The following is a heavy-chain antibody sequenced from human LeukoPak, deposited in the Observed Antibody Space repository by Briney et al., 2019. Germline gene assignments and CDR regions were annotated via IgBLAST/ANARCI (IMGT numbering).Heavy chain of an antibody. CDR2: IIPILGIA. V-gene: IGHV1-69*04. J-gene: IGHJ4*02. D-gene: IGHD1-26*01. CDR1: GGTFSSYA. CDR3: ARDLMSGSYTPFDY. Sequence: ASVKVSCKASGGTFSSYAISWVRQAPGQGLEWMGRIIPILGIANYAQKFQGRVTITADKSTSTAYMELSSLRSEDTAVYYCARDLMSGSYTPFDYWGQGTLVTVSS.